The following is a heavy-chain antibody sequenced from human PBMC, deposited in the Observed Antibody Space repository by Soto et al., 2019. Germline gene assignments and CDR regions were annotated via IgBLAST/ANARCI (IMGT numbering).Heavy chain of an antibody. J-gene: IGHJ4*02. CDR2: VSPDGSTT. CDR3: ARELATAPDY. Sequence: EVQLVESGGGLVQPGGSLRLSCAASGFTFRSYWMHWVRQAPGKGLVWVSRVSPDGSTTSYADSVKGRFTISRDNAKNTLFLQMNSLRAADTAVYYCARELATAPDYWGQGTLVTVSS. D-gene: IGHD6-13*01. CDR1: GFTFRSYW. V-gene: IGHV3-74*01.